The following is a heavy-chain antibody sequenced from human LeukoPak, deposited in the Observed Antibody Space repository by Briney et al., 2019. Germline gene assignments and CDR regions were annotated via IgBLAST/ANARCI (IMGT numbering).Heavy chain of an antibody. V-gene: IGHV4-4*09. D-gene: IGHD3-3*01. J-gene: IGHJ4*02. CDR1: GGSISSYY. Sequence: SETLSLTCTVSGGSISSYYWSWIRQPPGKGLEWIGYIYTSGSTNYNPSLKSRVTISVDTSKNQFSLKLSSVTAADTAVYYCARHGDLEWLSDFDYWGQGTLVTVSS. CDR3: ARHGDLEWLSDFDY. CDR2: IYTSGST.